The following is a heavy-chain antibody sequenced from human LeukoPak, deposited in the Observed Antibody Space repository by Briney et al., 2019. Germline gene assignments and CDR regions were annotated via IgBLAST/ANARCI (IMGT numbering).Heavy chain of an antibody. CDR3: AREFRDYDSSGYYPWYFDY. Sequence: GGSLRLSCAASGFTFSSYGMHWVRQAPGKGLEWVAVIWYDGSNKYYADSVKGRFTISRDNSKNTLYLQMNSLRAEDTAVYYCAREFRDYDSSGYYPWYFDYWGQGTLVTVSS. V-gene: IGHV3-33*01. J-gene: IGHJ4*02. CDR1: GFTFSSYG. CDR2: IWYDGSNK. D-gene: IGHD3-22*01.